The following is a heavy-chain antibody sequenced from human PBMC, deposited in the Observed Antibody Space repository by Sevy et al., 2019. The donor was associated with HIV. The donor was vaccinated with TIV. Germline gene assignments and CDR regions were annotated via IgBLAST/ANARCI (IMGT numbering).Heavy chain of an antibody. J-gene: IGHJ4*02. CDR2: ISAYNGNT. D-gene: IGHD2-21*02. CDR3: ARDLGGYGGNSIDY. CDR1: GYTFTSYG. Sequence: ASVKVSCKASGYTFTSYGISWVRQAPEQGLEWMGWISAYNGNTNYAQKLQGRVTMTTDTSTSTAYVELRSLRSDDTAIYYCARDLGGYGGNSIDYWGQGTLVTVSS. V-gene: IGHV1-18*01.